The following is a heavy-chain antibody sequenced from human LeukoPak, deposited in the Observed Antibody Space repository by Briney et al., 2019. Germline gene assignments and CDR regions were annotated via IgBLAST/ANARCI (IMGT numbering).Heavy chain of an antibody. CDR2: IYYSGST. D-gene: IGHD3-10*01. J-gene: IGHJ3*02. CDR1: GGSITSSNW. CDR3: ARIFGELAFDI. Sequence: PSGTLSLTCAVSGGSITSSNWWTWVRQPPGKGLEWIGEIYYSGSTNYNPSLKSRVTISVDTSKNQFSLKLSSVTAADTAVYYCARIFGELAFDIWGQGTMVTVSS. V-gene: IGHV4-4*02.